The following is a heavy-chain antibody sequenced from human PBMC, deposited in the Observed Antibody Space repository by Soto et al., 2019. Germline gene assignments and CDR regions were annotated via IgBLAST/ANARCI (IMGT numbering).Heavy chain of an antibody. Sequence: GESLKISCKGSGYTFSTYWIAWVRQMPGKGLEWMGIIYPGDSDTKYSPAFQGQVTISADKSINTAYLQWSSLKASDTAMYYCARKFAPEFFDSWGQGTLVTVSS. CDR3: ARKFAPEFFDS. J-gene: IGHJ4*02. CDR2: IYPGDSDT. D-gene: IGHD3-10*01. V-gene: IGHV5-51*01. CDR1: GYTFSTYW.